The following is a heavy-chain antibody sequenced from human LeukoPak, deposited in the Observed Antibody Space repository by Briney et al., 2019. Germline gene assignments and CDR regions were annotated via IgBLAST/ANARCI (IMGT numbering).Heavy chain of an antibody. CDR3: ARDQDGAGRATYYYYGMDV. V-gene: IGHV1-69*04. J-gene: IGHJ6*02. Sequence: SVKVSCKASGGTFSSYAISWVRQAPGQGLEWMGRIIPMLGIANYAQKFQGRVTITADKSTSTAYMELSSLRSEDTAVYYCARDQDGAGRATYYYYGMDVWGQGTKVTVSS. D-gene: IGHD2-15*01. CDR1: GGTFSSYA. CDR2: IIPMLGIA.